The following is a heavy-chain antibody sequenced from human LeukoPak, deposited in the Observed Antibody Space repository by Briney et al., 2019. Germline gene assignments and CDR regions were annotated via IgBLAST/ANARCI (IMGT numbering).Heavy chain of an antibody. J-gene: IGHJ5*02. CDR3: ARSELPERDWFDP. Sequence: ASVKVSCKAFGYTFTSNYMHWVRQAPGQGLEWMGWINPNSGGTNYAQKFQGRVTMTRDTSISTAYMELSRLRSDDTAVYYCARSELPERDWFDPWGQGTLVTVSS. CDR2: INPNSGGT. D-gene: IGHD4-23*01. V-gene: IGHV1-2*02. CDR1: GYTFTSNY.